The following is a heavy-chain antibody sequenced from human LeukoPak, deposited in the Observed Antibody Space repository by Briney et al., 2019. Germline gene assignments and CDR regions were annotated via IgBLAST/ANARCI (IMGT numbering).Heavy chain of an antibody. D-gene: IGHD3-10*01. V-gene: IGHV1-18*01. CDR1: GYTFINYG. CDR3: ARGGSFGSY. Sequence: ASVKVSCKASGYTFINYGANWVRQAPGQGLEWMGWISAYNGNTNYAQKLQGRVTLTTDTSTNTAYMGLRSLRSDDTAVYYCARGGSFGSYWGQGTLITVSS. J-gene: IGHJ4*02. CDR2: ISAYNGNT.